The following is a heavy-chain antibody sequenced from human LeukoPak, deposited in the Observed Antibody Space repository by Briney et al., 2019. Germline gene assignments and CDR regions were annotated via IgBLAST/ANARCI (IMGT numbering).Heavy chain of an antibody. CDR1: GFSLSGYS. J-gene: IGHJ4*02. D-gene: IGHD3-10*01. CDR3: ARGSLNYYASGSYYMVF. V-gene: IGHV3-48*02. CDR2: ISSSMSIT. Sequence: GGSLRLSCAASGFSLSGYSMNWVRQTPGKGLEWISYISSSMSITYYADSVKGRFTIPRDNAKNSLYLQMNGLTDEDTAVYYCARGSLNYYASGSYYMVFWGQGTPVTVSS.